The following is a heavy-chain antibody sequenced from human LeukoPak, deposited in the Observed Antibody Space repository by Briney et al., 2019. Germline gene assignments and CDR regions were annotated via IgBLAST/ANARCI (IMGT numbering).Heavy chain of an antibody. V-gene: IGHV4-61*05. Sequence: PSEILSLTCTVSGGSISSSSYFWGWIRQPPGKGLEYIGYIYNSENVNYNPSLKSRVTISVDTSRKQLSLRLSSVTAADTAVYYCVRHSGTGFDPWGQGTLVTVSS. CDR3: VRHSGTGFDP. CDR2: IYNSENV. D-gene: IGHD1-1*01. CDR1: GGSISSSSYF. J-gene: IGHJ5*02.